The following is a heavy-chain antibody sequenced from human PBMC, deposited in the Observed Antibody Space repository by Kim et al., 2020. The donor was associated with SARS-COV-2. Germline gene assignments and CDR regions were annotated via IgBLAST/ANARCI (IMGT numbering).Heavy chain of an antibody. V-gene: IGHV1-8*01. CDR1: GYTFTSYD. J-gene: IGHJ5*02. Sequence: ASVKVSCKASGYTFTSYDINWVRQATGQGLEWMGWMNPNSGNTGYAQKFQGRVTMTRNTSISTAYMELSSLRSEDTAVYYCARGRKGYGGHGSWFDPWGQGTLVTVSS. CDR3: ARGRKGYGGHGSWFDP. D-gene: IGHD4-17*01. CDR2: MNPNSGNT.